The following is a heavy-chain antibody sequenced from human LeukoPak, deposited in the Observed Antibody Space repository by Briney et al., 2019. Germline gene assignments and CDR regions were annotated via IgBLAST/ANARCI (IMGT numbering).Heavy chain of an antibody. Sequence: ASVKVSCKASGYTFTSYGISWVRQAPGQGLEWMGWISAYNGNTNYAQKLQGRVTKTTDTSTSTAYKELRSLRSDDTAVYYCARAYDFWSGPYYYYMDVWGKGTTVTVSS. D-gene: IGHD3-3*01. J-gene: IGHJ6*03. CDR3: ARAYDFWSGPYYYYMDV. V-gene: IGHV1-18*01. CDR1: GYTFTSYG. CDR2: ISAYNGNT.